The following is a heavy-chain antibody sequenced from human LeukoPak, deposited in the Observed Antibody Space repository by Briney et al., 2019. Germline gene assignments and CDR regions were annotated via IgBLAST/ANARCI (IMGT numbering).Heavy chain of an antibody. Sequence: WETLSLTCTVSGGSISSYYWSWIRQPPGKGLEWIGYIYYSGSTNYNPSLKSRVTISVDTSKNQFSLKLSSVTAADTAVYYCARLSGYYGAGIDYWGHGTLVTVSS. V-gene: IGHV4-59*01. CDR2: IYYSGST. D-gene: IGHD3-10*01. CDR1: GGSISSYY. J-gene: IGHJ4*01. CDR3: ARLSGYYGAGIDY.